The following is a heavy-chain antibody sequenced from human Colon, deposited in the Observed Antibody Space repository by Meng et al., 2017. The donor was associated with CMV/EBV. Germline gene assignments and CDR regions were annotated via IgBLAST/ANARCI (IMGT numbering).Heavy chain of an antibody. CDR2: IYNSGSA. Sequence: QLHLEESGPGLVKPSETLSLTCTLSGGSFTSNNYFWGLIRQPPGKGLEYIGSIYNSGSAYYNQSLKGRVTISLDTSKNQFSLKLSSVTAADTAMYYCARVVLNFFDYWGQGTLVTVSS. J-gene: IGHJ4*02. D-gene: IGHD3-10*02. CDR3: ARVVLNFFDY. V-gene: IGHV4-39*07. CDR1: GGSFTSNNYF.